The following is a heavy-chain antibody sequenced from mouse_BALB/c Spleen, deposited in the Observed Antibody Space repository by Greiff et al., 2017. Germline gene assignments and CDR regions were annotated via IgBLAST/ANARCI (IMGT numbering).Heavy chain of an antibody. CDR2: ISSGGST. D-gene: IGHD2-3*01. Sequence: EVKLVESGGGLVKPGGSLKLSCAASGFTFSSYAMSWVRQTPEKRLEWVASISSGGSTYYPDSVKGRFTISRDNARNILYLQMSSLRSEDTAMYYCARKRNDGYLFAYWGQGTLVTVSA. J-gene: IGHJ3*01. CDR3: ARKRNDGYLFAY. V-gene: IGHV5-6-5*01. CDR1: GFTFSSYA.